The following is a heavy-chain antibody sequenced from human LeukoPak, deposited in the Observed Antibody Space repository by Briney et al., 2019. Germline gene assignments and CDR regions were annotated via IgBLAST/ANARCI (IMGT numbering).Heavy chain of an antibody. V-gene: IGHV3-53*01. Sequence: YPGGSLRLSCAASGFIFSSHAMHWVRQAPGKGLEWVSVIYSGGSTYYADSVKGRFTISRDNSKNTLYLQMNSLRAEDTAVYYCASLSSSGYLGPVDYWGQGTLVTVSS. D-gene: IGHD3-22*01. CDR2: IYSGGST. CDR1: GFIFSSHA. J-gene: IGHJ4*02. CDR3: ASLSSSGYLGPVDY.